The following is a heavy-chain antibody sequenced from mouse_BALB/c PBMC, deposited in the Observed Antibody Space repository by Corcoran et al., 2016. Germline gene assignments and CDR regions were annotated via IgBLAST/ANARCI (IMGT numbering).Heavy chain of an antibody. V-gene: IGHV1S34*01. CDR1: GYSFTGYY. CDR2: ISCYNGAT. D-gene: IGHD1-1*01. CDR3: ARSGYYGSSFYWYFYV. Sequence: LVKTGASVKISCKASGYSFTGYYMHWGKQSHGKSLEWIGYISCYNGATSYNQKFKGKATFTVDTSSSTAYMQFNSLTSEDSAVYYCARSGYYGSSFYWYFYVWGAGTTVTVSS. J-gene: IGHJ1*01.